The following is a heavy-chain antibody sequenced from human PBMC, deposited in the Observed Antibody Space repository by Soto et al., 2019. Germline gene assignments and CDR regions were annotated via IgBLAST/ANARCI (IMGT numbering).Heavy chain of an antibody. Sequence: PGGSLRLSCAASGFTFSSYAMSWVRQAPGKGLEWVSAISGSGGSTYYADSVKGRFTISRDNSKNTLYLQMNSLRAEDTAVYYCAKDRGHHYYDSSGYYYPVPYDYWGQGTLVTVSS. V-gene: IGHV3-23*01. D-gene: IGHD3-22*01. CDR1: GFTFSSYA. CDR2: ISGSGGST. CDR3: AKDRGHHYYDSSGYYYPVPYDY. J-gene: IGHJ4*02.